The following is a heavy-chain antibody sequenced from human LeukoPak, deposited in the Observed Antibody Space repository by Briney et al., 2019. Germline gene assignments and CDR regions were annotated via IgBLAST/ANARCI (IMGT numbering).Heavy chain of an antibody. D-gene: IGHD3-10*01. CDR2: IYYSGST. J-gene: IGHJ3*02. CDR3: ARRDYYGSGSYYLAFDI. Sequence: PSETLSLTCTVSGGSISSTSYYWGWIRQPPGKGLECIGNIYYSGSTYYNPSLKSRVTISVDTSKNQFSLKLTSVTAADTAVYYCARRDYYGSGSYYLAFDIWGQGTMVTVSS. V-gene: IGHV4-39*01. CDR1: GGSISSTSYY.